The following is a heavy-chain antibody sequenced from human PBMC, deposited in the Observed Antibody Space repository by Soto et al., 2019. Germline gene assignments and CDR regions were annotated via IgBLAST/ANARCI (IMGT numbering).Heavy chain of an antibody. Sequence: EVQLVESGGGMVMPGGSLRLSCAASGFTFSDAWMTWIRQAPGKGLQCVGRIQRKIDGETTDYAAPVKGRFTISRDDSKNTLYLQMISLKVEDTAMYYCVTDRGGGMDVWGKGPTVTVSS. CDR2: IQRKIDGETT. V-gene: IGHV3-15*01. CDR1: GFTFSDAW. D-gene: IGHD3-10*01. CDR3: VTDRGGGMDV. J-gene: IGHJ6*04.